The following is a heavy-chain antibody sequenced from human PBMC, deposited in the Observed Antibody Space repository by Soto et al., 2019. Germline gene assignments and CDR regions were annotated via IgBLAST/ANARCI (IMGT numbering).Heavy chain of an antibody. J-gene: IGHJ4*02. Sequence: GGSLRLSCAASGFTFSSYSMNWVRQAPGKGLEWVSYISSSSSTIYYADSVKGRFTISRDNAKNSLYLQMNSLRAEDTAVYYCARDPHSGYDYWGQGTLVTVSS. CDR3: ARDPHSGYDY. V-gene: IGHV3-48*01. CDR1: GFTFSSYS. CDR2: ISSSSSTI. D-gene: IGHD5-12*01.